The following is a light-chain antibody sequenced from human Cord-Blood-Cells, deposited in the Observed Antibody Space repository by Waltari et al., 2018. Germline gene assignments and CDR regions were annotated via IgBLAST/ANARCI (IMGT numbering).Light chain of an antibody. CDR3: QQYYSYPRT. V-gene: IGKV1-8*01. CDR1: QGISSY. CDR2: AAS. J-gene: IGKJ1*01. Sequence: AIRMTQSPSSFSASTGDRVTITCRASQGISSYSAWYQQKPGKAPKRLIYAASTLQSGVPSRFSGSGSGTDFTLTISCLQSEYFATYYCQQYYSYPRTFGQGANVEIK.